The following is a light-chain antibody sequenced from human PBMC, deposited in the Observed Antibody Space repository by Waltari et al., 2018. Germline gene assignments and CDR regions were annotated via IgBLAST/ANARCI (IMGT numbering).Light chain of an antibody. J-gene: IGKJ2*01. CDR1: QSVGSY. CDR3: QQRSNWTPHT. Sequence: EIVLTQSLATLSLSPGDTATFSCRASQSVGSYLAWYQQKPGQPPRLLIYDASNRATGVPARFRGSGSGTDFTLTISSLEAEDFAVYYCQQRSNWTPHTFGQGARLEIK. CDR2: DAS. V-gene: IGKV3-11*01.